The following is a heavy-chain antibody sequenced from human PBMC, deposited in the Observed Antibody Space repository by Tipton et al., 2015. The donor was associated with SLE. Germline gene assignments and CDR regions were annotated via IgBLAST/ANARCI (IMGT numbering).Heavy chain of an antibody. V-gene: IGHV4-61*02. CDR2: IYTSGST. D-gene: IGHD6-6*01. CDR1: GGSISSGSYY. J-gene: IGHJ4*02. Sequence: TLSLTCTVSGGSISSGSYYWRWIRQPAGKGLEWIGRIYTSGSTNYNPSLKSRVTISVDTSKNQFSLKLSSVTAADTAVYYCARGLIASRFDYCCQGTLVTVSS. CDR3: ARGLIASRFDY.